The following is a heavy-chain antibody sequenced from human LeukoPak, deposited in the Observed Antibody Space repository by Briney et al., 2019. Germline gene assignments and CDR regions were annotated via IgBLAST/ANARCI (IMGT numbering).Heavy chain of an antibody. CDR1: RASFSTYA. V-gene: IGHV1-69*05. CDR2: IIPIFGTT. D-gene: IGHD5-12*01. J-gene: IGHJ4*02. CDR3: ARGRNIAAPGGGDLDY. Sequence: SVKVSCKASRASFSTYAVSWVRQVPGQGLEWMGRIIPIFGTTKYAQKFQGRVTITTDESTTTGYMELSSLESEDTAVYYCARGRNIAAPGGGDLDYWGQGTLVTVSS.